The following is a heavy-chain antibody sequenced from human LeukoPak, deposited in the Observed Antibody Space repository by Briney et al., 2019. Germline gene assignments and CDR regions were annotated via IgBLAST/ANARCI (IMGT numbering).Heavy chain of an antibody. D-gene: IGHD2-2*01. CDR1: GGSFSGYY. CDR2: INHSGNT. V-gene: IGHV4-34*01. Sequence: PSETLSLTCAMFGGSFSGYYWSWIRQPPGKGLEWIGEINHSGNTNYNPSLKSRVTISIDTSKNQFSLKLSSVTAADTALYYCARGEGCSSTSCYLDYWGQGTLVIVSS. CDR3: ARGEGCSSTSCYLDY. J-gene: IGHJ4*02.